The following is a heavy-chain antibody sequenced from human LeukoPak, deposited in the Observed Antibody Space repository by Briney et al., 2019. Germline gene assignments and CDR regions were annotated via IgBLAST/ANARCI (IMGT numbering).Heavy chain of an antibody. CDR2: IYYSGST. Sequence: SETLSLTCTVSGGSISSSSYYWGWIRQPPGKGLEWIGSIYYSGSTYYNPSLKSRVTISVDTSKNQFSLKLSSVTAADTAVYYCARGSSIAVAGPLAISYYFDYWGQGTLVTVSS. J-gene: IGHJ4*02. V-gene: IGHV4-39*01. D-gene: IGHD6-19*01. CDR1: GGSISSSSYY. CDR3: ARGSSIAVAGPLAISYYFDY.